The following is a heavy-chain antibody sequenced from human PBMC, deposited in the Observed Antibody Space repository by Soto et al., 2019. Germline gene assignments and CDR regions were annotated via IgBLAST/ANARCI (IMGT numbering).Heavy chain of an antibody. J-gene: IGHJ6*03. Sequence: SETLSLTCTVSGGSISSYYWSWIRQPPGKGLEWIGYIYYSGSTNYNPSLKSRVTISVDTSKNQFSLKLSSVTAADTAVYYCARAGILTGYPLYYYYYYMDVWGKGTTVTVSS. V-gene: IGHV4-59*01. CDR1: GGSISSYY. CDR2: IYYSGST. D-gene: IGHD3-9*01. CDR3: ARAGILTGYPLYYYYYYMDV.